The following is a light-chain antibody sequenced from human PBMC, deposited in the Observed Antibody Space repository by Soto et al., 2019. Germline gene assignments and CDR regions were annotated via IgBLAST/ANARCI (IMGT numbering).Light chain of an antibody. CDR1: ESVSSSF. CDR2: RTS. Sequence: VVLTQSPGTLSFSPWERATLSCRASESVSSSFLTWYQQKPGQAPRLLIYRTSNRVTGIPDRFSGSGSGTDFTLTISSLEPEDFAIYYCQQYYNWWTFGQGTKVDIK. V-gene: IGKV3-20*01. CDR3: QQYYNWWT. J-gene: IGKJ1*01.